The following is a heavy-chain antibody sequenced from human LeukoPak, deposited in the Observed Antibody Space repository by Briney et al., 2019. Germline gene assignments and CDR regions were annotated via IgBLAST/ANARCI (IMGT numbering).Heavy chain of an antibody. CDR1: GFTFSSYG. D-gene: IGHD1-1*01. J-gene: IGHJ4*02. CDR3: ARHGLSTNDV. Sequence: PGGSLRLSCAASGFTFSSYGMHWVRQAPGKGLEWVSSITSSSSYIYYADSVKGRFTISRDNAKSSLYLQMNSLRAEDTAVYYCARHGLSTNDVWGQGTLVTVSS. CDR2: ITSSSSYI. V-gene: IGHV3-21*01.